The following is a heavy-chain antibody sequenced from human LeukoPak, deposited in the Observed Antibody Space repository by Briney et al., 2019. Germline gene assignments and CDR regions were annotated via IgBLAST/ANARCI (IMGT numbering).Heavy chain of an antibody. Sequence: SETLSLTCTVSGGSISSYYWSWIRQPAGKRLEWIGRIYTSGSTNYNPPLKSRVTISVDTSKNQFSLKLSSVTAADTAVYYCARDRGRVNGFDYWGQGTLVTVSS. CDR2: IYTSGST. J-gene: IGHJ4*02. CDR3: ARDRGRVNGFDY. D-gene: IGHD3-10*01. CDR1: GGSISSYY. V-gene: IGHV4-4*07.